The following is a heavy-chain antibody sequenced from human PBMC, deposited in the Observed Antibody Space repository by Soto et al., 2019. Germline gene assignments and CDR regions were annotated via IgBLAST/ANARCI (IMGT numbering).Heavy chain of an antibody. CDR2: ITSSSINFT. J-gene: IGHJ4*02. V-gene: IGHV3-11*06. CDR3: VRDRRYSGFFY. CDR1: GFTFSDYY. D-gene: IGHD5-12*01. Sequence: QVQLVESRGGLAKPGGSLRLSCAASGFTFSDYYMSWIRQAPGKGLERVSYITSSSINFTNYADSVKGRFSISRDNAKNSVYLQMDSLRVEDTAVYYCVRDRRYSGFFYWGQGSLVTVSA.